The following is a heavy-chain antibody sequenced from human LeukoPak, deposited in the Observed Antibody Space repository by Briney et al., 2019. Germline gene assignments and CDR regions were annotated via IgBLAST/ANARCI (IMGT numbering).Heavy chain of an antibody. D-gene: IGHD3-3*01. CDR2: INPSGGST. J-gene: IGHJ4*02. CDR1: GYTFTSYY. Sequence: ASVKVSCKASGYTFTSYYMHWVRQAPGQGLEWMGIINPSGGSTSYAQKFQGRVTITADESTSTAYMELSSLRSEDTAVYYCAREAVDFWSGYPPGYFDYWGQGTLVTVSS. V-gene: IGHV1-46*01. CDR3: AREAVDFWSGYPPGYFDY.